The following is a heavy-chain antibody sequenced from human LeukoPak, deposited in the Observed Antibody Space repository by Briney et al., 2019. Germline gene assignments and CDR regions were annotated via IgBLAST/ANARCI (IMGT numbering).Heavy chain of an antibody. CDR1: GFTFSSYS. D-gene: IGHD3-10*01. CDR2: ISSSSSYI. J-gene: IGHJ5*02. Sequence: GGSLRLSCAASGFTFSSYSMNWVRQAPGKGLEWVSSISSSSSYIYYADSVKGRFTISRDNAKNSLYLQMNSLRAEDTAVYYCARGVLLHFAEFSGFDPWGQGTLVTVSS. CDR3: ARGVLLHFAEFSGFDP. V-gene: IGHV3-21*01.